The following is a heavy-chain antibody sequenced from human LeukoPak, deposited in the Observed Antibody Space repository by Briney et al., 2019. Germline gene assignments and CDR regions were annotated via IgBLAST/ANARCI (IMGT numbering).Heavy chain of an antibody. CDR1: GGSISSSSYY. CDR2: IYYSGST. D-gene: IGHD3-22*01. J-gene: IGHJ4*02. CDR3: ARGSKIVVVITPLDY. V-gene: IGHV4-39*01. Sequence: SETLSLTCTVSGGSISSSSYYWGWIRQPPGKGLEWIGSIYYSGSTYYNPSLKSRVTISVDTSKNQFSLKLSSVTAADTAVYYCARGSKIVVVITPLDYWGQGTLVPVSS.